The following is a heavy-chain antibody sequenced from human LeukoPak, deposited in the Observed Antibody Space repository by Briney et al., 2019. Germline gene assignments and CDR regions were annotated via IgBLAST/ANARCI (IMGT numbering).Heavy chain of an antibody. CDR1: GGSISRYF. D-gene: IGHD6-13*01. V-gene: IGHV4-59*01. CDR3: ARRGMAAAAGTEY. CDR2: IYYSGST. Sequence: SETLSLTCTVSGGSISRYFWSWIRQPPGKGLEWIGYIYYSGSTNYNPSLKSRVTMSVDTSKNQFSLKLSSVTAADTAVYYCARRGMAAAAGTEYWGQGTLVTVSS. J-gene: IGHJ4*02.